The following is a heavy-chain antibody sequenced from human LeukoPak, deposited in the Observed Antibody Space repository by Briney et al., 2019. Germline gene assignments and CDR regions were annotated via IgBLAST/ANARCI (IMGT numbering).Heavy chain of an antibody. V-gene: IGHV4-34*01. D-gene: IGHD3-10*01. CDR1: GGSFSGYY. J-gene: IGHJ6*02. CDR2: INHSGST. CDR3: ARALGWGYGSGSYFGYYYSGMDV. Sequence: LQTLSLTSAVYGGSFSGYYWSWIREPPGKGLEWIWEINHSGSTHHNPSLKSRVTISVDTSKNQFSLKLSSVTAADTAVYYCARALGWGYGSGSYFGYYYSGMDVWGQGTTVTVSS.